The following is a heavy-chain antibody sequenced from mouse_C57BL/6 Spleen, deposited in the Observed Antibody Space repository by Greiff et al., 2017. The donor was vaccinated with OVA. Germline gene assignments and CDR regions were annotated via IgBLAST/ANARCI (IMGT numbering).Heavy chain of an antibody. V-gene: IGHV7-3*01. CDR2: IRNKANGYTT. J-gene: IGHJ4*01. CDR3: ARSGGRAMDY. Sequence: EVKLVESGGGLVQPGGSLSLSCAASGFTFTDYYMSWVRQPPGKALEWLGFIRNKANGYTTEYSASVKGRFTISRDNSQSILYLQMNALRAEDSATYYCARSGGRAMDYWGQGTSVTVSS. CDR1: GFTFTDYY. D-gene: IGHD1-1*02.